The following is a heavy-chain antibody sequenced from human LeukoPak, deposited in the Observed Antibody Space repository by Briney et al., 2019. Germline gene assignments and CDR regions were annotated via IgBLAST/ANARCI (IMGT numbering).Heavy chain of an antibody. D-gene: IGHD5-12*01. CDR1: GFTFSSYA. J-gene: IGHJ5*02. Sequence: GGSLRLSCAASGFTFSSYAMSWVRQAPGKGLEWVSAISGSGGSTYYADSVKGRFTISRDNSKNTLYLQMNSLKASDTAMYYCARYSVATIPNWFDPWGQGTLVTVSS. CDR2: ISGSGGST. CDR3: ARYSVATIPNWFDP. V-gene: IGHV3-23*01.